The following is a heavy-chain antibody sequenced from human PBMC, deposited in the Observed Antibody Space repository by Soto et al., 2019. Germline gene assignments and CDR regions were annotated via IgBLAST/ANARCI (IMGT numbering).Heavy chain of an antibody. CDR2: IIPIFGTA. CDR3: ARLMVVAANGNDY. V-gene: IGHV1-69*01. J-gene: IGHJ4*02. D-gene: IGHD2-15*01. Sequence: QVQLVQSGAEVKKPGSSVKVSCKASGGTFSSYDISWVRQAPGQGLEWMGGIIPIFGTANYAQKFKGRVTITAEESTNTADMELNSLRSEDTAVYYCARLMVVAANGNDYLGQGTLVNVSS. CDR1: GGTFSSYD.